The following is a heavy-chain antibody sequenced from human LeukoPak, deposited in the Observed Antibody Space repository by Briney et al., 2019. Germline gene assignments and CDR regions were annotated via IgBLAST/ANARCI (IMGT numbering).Heavy chain of an antibody. D-gene: IGHD3-22*01. CDR1: GYTFTSYG. J-gene: IGHJ4*02. V-gene: IGHV1-18*01. Sequence: ASVKVSCKASGYTFTSYGISWVRQAPGQGLEWMGWISAYNGNTNYAQKLQGRVTMTTDTSTSTAYMELRSLRSDDTAVYYCARDSTDSSSYYYYWYWGQGTLVTVSS. CDR3: ARDSTDSSSYYYYWY. CDR2: ISAYNGNT.